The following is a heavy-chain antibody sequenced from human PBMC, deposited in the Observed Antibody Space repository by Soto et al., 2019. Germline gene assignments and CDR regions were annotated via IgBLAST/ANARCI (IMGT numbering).Heavy chain of an antibody. CDR3: ARAEDTMVRGVSH. CDR1: GFTVSSSY. Sequence: EVRLVESGGGLVQPGGSLRLSCAASGFTVSSSYMGWVRQAPGKGLEWVSVIYSGGSTYSADSVKGRFTISRDSSKNTLYLQMNSLRAEDTAVYYCARAEDTMVRGVSHWGQGTLVTVSS. CDR2: IYSGGST. V-gene: IGHV3-66*01. J-gene: IGHJ4*02. D-gene: IGHD3-10*01.